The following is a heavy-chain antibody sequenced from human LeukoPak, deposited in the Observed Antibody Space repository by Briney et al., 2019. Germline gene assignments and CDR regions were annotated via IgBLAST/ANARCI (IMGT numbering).Heavy chain of an antibody. V-gene: IGHV3-7*01. Sequence: GGSLRPSCAASGFTFSSYWMSWVRQAPGKGLEWVANIKQDRSEKYYVDSVKGRLTISRDNAKNSLYLQMNSLRAEDTAVYYCARGFDWLFRRLEYFDYWGQGTLVTVSS. J-gene: IGHJ4*02. D-gene: IGHD3-9*01. CDR2: IKQDRSEK. CDR3: ARGFDWLFRRLEYFDY. CDR1: GFTFSSYW.